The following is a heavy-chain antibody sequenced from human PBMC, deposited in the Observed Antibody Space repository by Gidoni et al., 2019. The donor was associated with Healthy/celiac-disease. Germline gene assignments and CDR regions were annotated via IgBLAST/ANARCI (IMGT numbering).Heavy chain of an antibody. D-gene: IGHD6-13*01. CDR3: AHTVKQQLVQYFDY. CDR1: GFSLSTSGVG. CDR2: IYWDDDK. Sequence: QITLKESGPTLVKPTQTLTLTCTFSGFSLSTSGVGVGWIRQPPGKALEWLALIYWDDDKRYSPSLKSRLTITKDTSKNQVVLTMTNMDPVDTATYYCAHTVKQQLVQYFDYWGQGTLVTVSS. J-gene: IGHJ4*02. V-gene: IGHV2-5*02.